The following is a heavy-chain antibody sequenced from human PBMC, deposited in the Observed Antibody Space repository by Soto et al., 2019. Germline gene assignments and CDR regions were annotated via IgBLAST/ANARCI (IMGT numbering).Heavy chain of an antibody. V-gene: IGHV1-8*01. CDR2: MNPNSGNT. CDR3: AICCWLYGYYYDVMAV. Sequence: GASVKVSCKASGYTFTSYDINWVRQATGQGLEWMGWMNPNSGNTGYAQKFQGRVTMTRNTSISTAYMELSSLRSEDTAVYYCAICCWLYGYYYDVMAVWARGSTVTVSA. D-gene: IGHD2-8*01. J-gene: IGHJ6*01. CDR1: GYTFTSYD.